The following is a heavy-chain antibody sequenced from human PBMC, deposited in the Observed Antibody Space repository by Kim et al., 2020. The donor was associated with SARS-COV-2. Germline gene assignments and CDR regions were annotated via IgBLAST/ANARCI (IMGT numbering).Heavy chain of an antibody. CDR3: ARNHWGVGLDY. Sequence: SETLSLTCTVSGGSISDYYWSWSRQPPGKGREGIGYIYNRGSSKYNSSLKSRATISVDTSKNQFSLILSSVTAAETAVYYCARNHWGVGLDYWGQVALVTVSS. V-gene: IGHV4-59*08. CDR2: IYNRGSS. D-gene: IGHD3-16*01. CDR1: GGSISDYY. J-gene: IGHJ4*02.